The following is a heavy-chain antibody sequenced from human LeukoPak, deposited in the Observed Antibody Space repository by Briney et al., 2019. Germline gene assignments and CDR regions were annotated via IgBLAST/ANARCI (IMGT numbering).Heavy chain of an antibody. CDR2: ISGSGDST. CDR1: GLTFSSYA. D-gene: IGHD2/OR15-2a*01. CDR3: AKGRTRWVKEEYDY. Sequence: GGSLRLSCAASGLTFSSYAMSWVRQAPGKGLEWVSAISGSGDSTYYTDSVKGRFAFSRDNSKNTLFLQMNSLRADDTAVYYCAKGRTRWVKEEYDYWGQGTLVTVSS. V-gene: IGHV3-23*01. J-gene: IGHJ4*02.